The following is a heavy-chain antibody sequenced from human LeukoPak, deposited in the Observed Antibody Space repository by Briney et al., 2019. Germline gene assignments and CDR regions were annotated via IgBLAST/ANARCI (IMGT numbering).Heavy chain of an antibody. CDR1: GGSISSYY. V-gene: IGHV4-59*01. Sequence: SETLSLTCTVSGGSISSYYWSWIRQPPGKGLEWIGYIYYSGSTNYNPSLKSRVTISVDTSKNQFSLKLSSVTAADTAVYYCARDPTIAAAVSSLRWFDPWGQGTLVTVSS. J-gene: IGHJ5*02. D-gene: IGHD6-13*01. CDR3: ARDPTIAAAVSSLRWFDP. CDR2: IYYSGST.